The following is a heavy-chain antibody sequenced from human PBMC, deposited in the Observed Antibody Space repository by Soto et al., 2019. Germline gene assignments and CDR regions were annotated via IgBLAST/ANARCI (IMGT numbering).Heavy chain of an antibody. D-gene: IGHD3-10*02. CDR2: ISYDGSNK. CDR3: EEEGIRDVRSVSAFLLHRSSDL. J-gene: IGHJ2*01. Sequence: KGLEWVAVISYDGSNKYYADSVKGRFNISRDNSKNTLYLQMNSLRAEDTAVYFSEEEGIRDVRSVSAFLLHRSSDL. V-gene: IGHV3-30-3*02.